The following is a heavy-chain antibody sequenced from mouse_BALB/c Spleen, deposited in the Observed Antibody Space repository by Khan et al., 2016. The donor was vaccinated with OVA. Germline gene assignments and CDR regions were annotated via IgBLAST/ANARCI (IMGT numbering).Heavy chain of an antibody. Sequence: VELVESGGGLVQPGGSRKLSCVASGFTLSSFGMHWVRQSPGKGLEWLGVIWSGGSTDYNAAFISRLSISKDNSKSQVFFKMNSLQANDTAIYYCARIFIGTTDYAMDYWGQGTSVTVSS. CDR2: IWSGGST. CDR1: GFTLSSFG. CDR3: ARIFIGTTDYAMDY. D-gene: IGHD2-14*01. V-gene: IGHV2-2*02. J-gene: IGHJ4*01.